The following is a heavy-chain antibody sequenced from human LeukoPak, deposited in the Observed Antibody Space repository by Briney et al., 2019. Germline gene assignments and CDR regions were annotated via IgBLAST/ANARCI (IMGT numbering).Heavy chain of an antibody. CDR1: GGSFNGYY. D-gene: IGHD6-19*01. V-gene: IGHV4-34*01. Sequence: SETLSLTCAAYGGSFNGYYWTWIRQPPGRGLEWSGEINHSGSTNYNPSLKSRVTISADTSKTQFSLNLSSVTAADTAVYYCARGGRRWLAKGYDYWGQGTLVTVSS. CDR3: ARGGRRWLAKGYDY. J-gene: IGHJ4*02. CDR2: INHSGST.